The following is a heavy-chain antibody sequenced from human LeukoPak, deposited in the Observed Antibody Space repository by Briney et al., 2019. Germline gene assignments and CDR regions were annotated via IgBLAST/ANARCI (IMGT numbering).Heavy chain of an antibody. J-gene: IGHJ4*02. D-gene: IGHD2-2*01. Sequence: GGSLRLSCAASGFTFSSYAMHWVRQAPGKGLEWVAVISYDGSNRDYADSVKGRFTISRDNSKNTLYLQMNSLRAEDTAVYYCARGVGVVPAAMPLCWGQGTLVPVSS. V-gene: IGHV3-30*04. CDR1: GFTFSSYA. CDR2: ISYDGSNR. CDR3: ARGVGVVPAAMPLC.